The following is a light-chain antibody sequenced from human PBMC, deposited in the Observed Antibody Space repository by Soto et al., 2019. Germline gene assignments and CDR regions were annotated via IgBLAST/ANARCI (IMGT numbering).Light chain of an antibody. V-gene: IGKV4-1*01. J-gene: IGKJ2*01. CDR2: WAS. Sequence: DIVMTQSPDSLAVSLGERATINCKSSQSVLYSSNNKNYLAWYQQKLGQPPKLLIYWASTRESGVPDRFSGSGSGTDFPLTISSLQAEDLAVYYCQQYYSTPYTFGQGTKLEIK. CDR1: QSVLYSSNNKNY. CDR3: QQYYSTPYT.